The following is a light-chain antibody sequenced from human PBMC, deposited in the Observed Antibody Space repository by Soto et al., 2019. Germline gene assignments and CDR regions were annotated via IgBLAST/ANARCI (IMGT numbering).Light chain of an antibody. V-gene: IGLV3-21*04. CDR2: LDT. J-gene: IGLJ2*01. CDR1: NIGSKS. CDR3: HVWDSNSNRVE. Sequence: SYELTQPPSVSVAPGKTARITCGGNNIGSKSVHWYQQKPGQAPVLVIYLDTDRPSGIPERFSGSNSGNTATLTISRVEGGDEADYYCHVWDSNSNRVEFGGGTKLTVL.